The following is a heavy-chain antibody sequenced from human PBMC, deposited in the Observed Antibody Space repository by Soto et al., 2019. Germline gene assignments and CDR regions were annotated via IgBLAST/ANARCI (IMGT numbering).Heavy chain of an antibody. V-gene: IGHV3-21*01. CDR3: ARWVKYGSSPPY. CDR1: GFTFSSYS. J-gene: IGHJ4*02. D-gene: IGHD6-13*01. CDR2: ISSSSSYI. Sequence: GGSLRLSCAASGFTFSSYSMNWVRQAPGKGLEWVSSISSSSSYIYYADSVKGRFTISRDNAKNSLYLQMNSMRAEDTAVSYCARWVKYGSSPPYWGQGTLVTVSS.